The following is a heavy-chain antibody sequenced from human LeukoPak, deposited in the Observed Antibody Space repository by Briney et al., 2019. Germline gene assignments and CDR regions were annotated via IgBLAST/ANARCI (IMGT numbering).Heavy chain of an antibody. V-gene: IGHV4-34*01. D-gene: IGHD3-22*01. Sequence: SETPSLTCTVSGGSISSYYWSWIRQPPGKGLEWIGEINHSGSTNYNPSLKSRATISVDTSKNQFSLKLSSVTAVDAAVYYCARGSRYYDSRNPFDIWGQGTMVTVSS. J-gene: IGHJ3*02. CDR3: ARGSRYYDSRNPFDI. CDR1: GGSISSYY. CDR2: INHSGST.